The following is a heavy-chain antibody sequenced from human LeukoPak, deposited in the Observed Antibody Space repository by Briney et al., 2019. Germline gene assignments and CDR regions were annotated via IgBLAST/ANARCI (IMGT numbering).Heavy chain of an antibody. D-gene: IGHD3-10*01. V-gene: IGHV1-18*01. J-gene: IGHJ6*02. CDR3: ARVLVTMVRGVITPHYGMDV. Sequence: ASVKVSCKASGYTFTSYGISWVRQAPGQGLEWMGWISAYNGNTNYGQKLQGRVTMTTDTSTSTAYMELRSLRSDDTAVYYCARVLVTMVRGVITPHYGMDVWGQGTTVTVSS. CDR1: GYTFTSYG. CDR2: ISAYNGNT.